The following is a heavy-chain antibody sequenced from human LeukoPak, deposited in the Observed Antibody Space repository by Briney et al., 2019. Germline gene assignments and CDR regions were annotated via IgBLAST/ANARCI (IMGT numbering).Heavy chain of an antibody. CDR3: AREYYGSGSYYTWENYFDY. Sequence: SETLSLTCTVSGGSISSYYWSWIRQPPGKGLEWIGYIYYSGSTNYNPSLKSRVTISVDTSKNQFSLKLSSVTAADTAVYYCAREYYGSGSYYTWENYFDYWGQGTLVTVSS. V-gene: IGHV4-59*01. D-gene: IGHD3-10*01. CDR2: IYYSGST. CDR1: GGSISSYY. J-gene: IGHJ4*02.